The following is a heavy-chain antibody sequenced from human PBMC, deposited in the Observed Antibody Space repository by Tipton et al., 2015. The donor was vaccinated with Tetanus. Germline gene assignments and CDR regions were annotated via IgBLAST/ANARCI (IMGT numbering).Heavy chain of an antibody. J-gene: IGHJ4*02. CDR3: ARDIGPKRYCSGGSCSKYFDY. CDR2: IYHSGST. CDR1: GGSISSSNW. V-gene: IGHV4-4*02. Sequence: TLSLTCAVSGGSISSSNWRSWVRQPPGKGLEWIAEIYHSGSTNYNPSLKGRITISVDKSKNQFSLKLSSVTAADTAVYYSARDIGPKRYCSGGSCSKYFDYWGQGTLVTVSS. D-gene: IGHD2-15*01.